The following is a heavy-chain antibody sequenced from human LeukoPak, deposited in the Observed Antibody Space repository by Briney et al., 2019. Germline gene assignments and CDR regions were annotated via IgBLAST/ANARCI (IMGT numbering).Heavy chain of an antibody. CDR1: GFTFSSYW. CDR2: IKTDGSQI. V-gene: IGHV3-7*01. D-gene: IGHD6-13*01. Sequence: GGSLRLSCVASGFTFSSYWMTWVRQAPGKGLEWVANIKTDGSQIYYVDSVKGRFTISRDNAKNSLYLQMNSLRAEDTAVYYCARDTSRYSSSWGVDYWGQGTLVTVSS. J-gene: IGHJ4*02. CDR3: ARDTSRYSSSWGVDY.